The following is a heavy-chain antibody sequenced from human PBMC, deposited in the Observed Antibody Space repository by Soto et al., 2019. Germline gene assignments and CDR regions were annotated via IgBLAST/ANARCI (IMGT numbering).Heavy chain of an antibody. D-gene: IGHD4-17*01. Sequence: GGSLRLSCAASGFTFSSYAVSWVRQAPGKGPEWISSISGSGSTIYYADSVKGRFTISRDNTKNTLFLQMNSLRAEDTAVYYCAKERATTTAFDYWGQGALVTVSS. J-gene: IGHJ4*02. CDR2: ISGSGSTI. CDR1: GFTFSSYA. V-gene: IGHV3-23*01. CDR3: AKERATTTAFDY.